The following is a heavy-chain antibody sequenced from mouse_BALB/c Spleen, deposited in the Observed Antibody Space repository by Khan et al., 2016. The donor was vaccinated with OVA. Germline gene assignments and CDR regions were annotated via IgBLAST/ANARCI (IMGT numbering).Heavy chain of an antibody. CDR3: ARRHAMDY. V-gene: IGHV9-2-1*01. Sequence: QIQLVQSGPELKKPGETLKISCKASGYTFTDYLMHWVKQAPGKGLKWMGWINTETGEPTYADDFKGRFAFSLETSASTAYLQINNLKNEDTATYFCARRHAMDYWGQGTSVTVSS. CDR2: INTETGEP. CDR1: GYTFTDYL. J-gene: IGHJ4*01.